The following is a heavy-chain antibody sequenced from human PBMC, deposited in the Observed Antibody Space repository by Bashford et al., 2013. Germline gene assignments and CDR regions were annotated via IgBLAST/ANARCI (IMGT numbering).Heavy chain of an antibody. J-gene: IGHJ4*02. Sequence: GGSLRLSCVASHFGFDSYSMNWVRQAPGKGLEWVAGTDKSDTFSYYTETVKGRFTISRDNPKNTVYLDMDRLTVDDTAIYYCAGFKGSSWVFDSWGQGTLVTVSS. CDR1: HFGFDSYS. D-gene: IGHD6-13*01. CDR2: TDKSDTFS. V-gene: IGHV3-21*01. CDR3: AGFKGSSWVFDS.